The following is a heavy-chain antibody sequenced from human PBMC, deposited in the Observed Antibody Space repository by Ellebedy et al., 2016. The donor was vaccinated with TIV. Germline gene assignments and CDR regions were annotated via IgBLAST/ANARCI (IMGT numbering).Heavy chain of an antibody. CDR2: ISSSGSTI. J-gene: IGHJ4*02. CDR1: GFTFSSYW. CDR3: ARGCSGNYPPK. D-gene: IGHD1-26*01. V-gene: IGHV3-48*03. Sequence: GESLKISCAPSGFTFSSYWMSWVRQAPGKGLEWVSYISSSGSTIYYADSVKGRFTISRDNDKNSLYLQMNSLRAEDTAVYYCARGCSGNYPPKWGQGTLVTVSS.